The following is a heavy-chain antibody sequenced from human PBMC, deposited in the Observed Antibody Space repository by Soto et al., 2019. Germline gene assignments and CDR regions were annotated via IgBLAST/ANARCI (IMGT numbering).Heavy chain of an antibody. CDR2: ISAYNGNT. CDR3: ARARPGIAAAGILRY. J-gene: IGHJ4*02. D-gene: IGHD6-13*01. Sequence: ASVKVSCKASGYTFTSYGISWVRQAXGQGLEWMGWISAYNGNTNYAQKLQGRVTMTTDTSASTAYMELRSLRSDDTAVYYCARARPGIAAAGILRYWGQGTLVTVSS. V-gene: IGHV1-18*01. CDR1: GYTFTSYG.